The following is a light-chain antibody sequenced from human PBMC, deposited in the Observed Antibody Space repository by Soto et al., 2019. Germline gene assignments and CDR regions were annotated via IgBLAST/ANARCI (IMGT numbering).Light chain of an antibody. J-gene: IGKJ4*01. V-gene: IGKV3-20*01. Sequence: EIVLTQSPGTLSLSPGERATLSCRASQSVSSSYLAWYQQKPGQAPRLLIYGASSRATGIPDRFSGSGSGRDFTLTISRLEPEDFAVYYCQQYGSSPALTFGGGTKVEIK. CDR2: GAS. CDR3: QQYGSSPALT. CDR1: QSVSSSY.